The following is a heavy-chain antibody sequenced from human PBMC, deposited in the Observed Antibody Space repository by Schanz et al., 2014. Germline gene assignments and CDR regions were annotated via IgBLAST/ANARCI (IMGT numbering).Heavy chain of an antibody. CDR2: IYSGIGA. D-gene: IGHD4-17*01. CDR3: ARPRFDYGEVDY. J-gene: IGHJ4*02. Sequence: VQLLQFGGGVVQPGRSLRLSCAVSGFTVSSNHMSWVRQAPGKGLEWVSVIYSGIGAYYADSVKDRFTVSRDNSKNTLYLQMNSLRAEDTAVYYCARPRFDYGEVDYWGQGTLXTVSS. CDR1: GFTVSSNH. V-gene: IGHV3-66*04.